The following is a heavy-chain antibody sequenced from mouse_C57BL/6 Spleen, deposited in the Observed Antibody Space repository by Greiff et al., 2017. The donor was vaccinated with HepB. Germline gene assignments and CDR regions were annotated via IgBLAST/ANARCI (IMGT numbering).Heavy chain of an antibody. V-gene: IGHV1-50*01. CDR1: GYTFTSYW. CDR3: ARNSFAY. J-gene: IGHJ3*01. Sequence: QVQLKQPGAELVKPGASVKLSCKASGYTFTSYWMQWVKQRPGQGLEWIGEIDPSDSYTNYNQKFKGKATLTVDTSSSTAYMQLSSLTSEDSAVYYWARNSFAYWGQGTLVTVSA. CDR2: IDPSDSYT.